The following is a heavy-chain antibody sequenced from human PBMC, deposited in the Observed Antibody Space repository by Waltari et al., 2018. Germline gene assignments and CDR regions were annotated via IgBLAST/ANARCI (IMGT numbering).Heavy chain of an antibody. CDR2: INHSGRT. V-gene: IGHV4-34*02. J-gene: IGHJ4*01. CDR1: GGSFSTHY. Sequence: QVQLQQWGAGLLKPSETLSLTCAVYGGSFSTHYWSWIRRSPGKGLEWIGEINHSGRTNYSPSLKRRVTISIDTSKNQFSLKVTSVNAADTAVYFCARTLYGSSNYYFNNWGHGTPVTVSS. CDR3: ARTLYGSSNYYFNN. D-gene: IGHD6-13*01.